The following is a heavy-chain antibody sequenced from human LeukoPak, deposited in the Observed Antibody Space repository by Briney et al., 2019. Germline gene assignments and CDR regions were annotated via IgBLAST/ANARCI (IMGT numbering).Heavy chain of an antibody. D-gene: IGHD1-26*01. CDR1: RFTFSNYG. V-gene: IGHV3-23*01. J-gene: IGHJ4*02. CDR2: ISGSGGST. Sequence: PGGSLRLSCGASRFTFSNYGMSWIRQAPGKGLEWVSAISGSGGSTYYADSVKGRFTISRDNSKNTLYLQMNSLRAEDTAVYYCAKDRSPYSGSYYGWGQGTLVTVSS. CDR3: AKDRSPYSGSYYG.